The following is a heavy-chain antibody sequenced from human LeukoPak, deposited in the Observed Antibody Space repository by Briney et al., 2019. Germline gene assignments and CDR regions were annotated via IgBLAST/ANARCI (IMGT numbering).Heavy chain of an antibody. Sequence: PSETLSLTCTVSGGSISSSSYYWGWIRQPPGKGLEWIGSIYYSGSTYYNPSLKSRVTISVDTSKNQFSLKLSSVTAADTAVYYCARVGSELDAFDIWGQGTMVTVSS. D-gene: IGHD6-19*01. J-gene: IGHJ3*02. CDR1: GGSISSSSYY. CDR3: ARVGSELDAFDI. CDR2: IYYSGST. V-gene: IGHV4-39*07.